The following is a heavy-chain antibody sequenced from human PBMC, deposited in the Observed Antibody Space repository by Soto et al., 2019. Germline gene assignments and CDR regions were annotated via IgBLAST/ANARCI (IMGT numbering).Heavy chain of an antibody. V-gene: IGHV3-7*01. CDR1: GFTFSSYW. J-gene: IGHJ4*02. Sequence: GGSLRLSCAASGFTFSSYWMSWVRQAPGKGLEWVANIKQDGSEKYYVDSVKGRFTISRDNAKNSLYLQMNSLRAEDTAVYYCARTPIVVVPAAGPHFDYWGQGTLVTVSS. D-gene: IGHD2-2*01. CDR3: ARTPIVVVPAAGPHFDY. CDR2: IKQDGSEK.